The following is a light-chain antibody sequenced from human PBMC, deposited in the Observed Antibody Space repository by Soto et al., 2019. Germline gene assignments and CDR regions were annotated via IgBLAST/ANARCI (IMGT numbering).Light chain of an antibody. CDR1: SSDVGGYNY. Sequence: QSALTQPASVSGSPGQSITISCTGTSSDVGGYNYVSWYRQYPGKAPKLMIYGVTNRPSGVSNRFSGSKTGNTASLIISGLQAEDEAYYYCFSHRGGDSHVFGTGTKVTVL. V-gene: IGLV2-14*01. CDR3: FSHRGGDSHV. J-gene: IGLJ1*01. CDR2: GVT.